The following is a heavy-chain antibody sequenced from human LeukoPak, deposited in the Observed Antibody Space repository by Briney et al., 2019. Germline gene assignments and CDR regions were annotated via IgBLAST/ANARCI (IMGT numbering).Heavy chain of an antibody. CDR3: ARVSIAVAGWFDP. V-gene: IGHV4-34*01. D-gene: IGHD6-19*01. CDR1: GGPFSGYY. Sequence: SETLSLTCAVYGGPFSGYYWSWIRQPPGKGLEWIGEINHSGSTNYNPSLKSRVTISVDTSKNQFSLKLSSVTAADTAVYYCARVSIAVAGWFDPWGQGTLVTVSS. CDR2: INHSGST. J-gene: IGHJ5*02.